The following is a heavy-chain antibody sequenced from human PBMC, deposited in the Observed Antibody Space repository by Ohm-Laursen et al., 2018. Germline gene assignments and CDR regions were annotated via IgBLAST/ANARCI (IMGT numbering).Heavy chain of an antibody. J-gene: IGHJ4*02. Sequence: GTLSLTCTVSGGPIGSYYWTWVRQSPGKGLEWLGYISHTGSTYYNPSLKSRLTISVDTSKNQFSLNRRSVTAADTALYYCARRHLALYYFDYWGPGTLVTVSS. CDR2: ISHTGST. CDR1: GGPIGSYY. V-gene: IGHV4-59*08. CDR3: ARRHLALYYFDY.